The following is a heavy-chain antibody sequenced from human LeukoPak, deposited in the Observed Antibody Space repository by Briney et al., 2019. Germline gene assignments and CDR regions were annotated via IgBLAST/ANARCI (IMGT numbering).Heavy chain of an antibody. Sequence: GGSLRLSCAASGFTVSSNYMSWVRQAPGKGLEWVGRIKSKTDGGTTDYAAPVKGRFTISRDDSKNTLYLQMNSLKTEDTAVYYCTTVRHYYGSGKTLYFDYWGQGTLVTVSS. CDR1: GFTVSSNY. V-gene: IGHV3-15*01. CDR2: IKSKTDGGTT. CDR3: TTVRHYYGSGKTLYFDY. D-gene: IGHD3-10*01. J-gene: IGHJ4*02.